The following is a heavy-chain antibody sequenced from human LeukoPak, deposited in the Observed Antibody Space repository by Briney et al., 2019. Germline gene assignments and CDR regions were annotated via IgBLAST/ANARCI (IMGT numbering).Heavy chain of an antibody. V-gene: IGHV3-23*01. CDR2: ISGSGGST. CDR3: ARDYDILTGYPEYYGMDV. CDR1: GFTFSSYA. D-gene: IGHD3-9*01. J-gene: IGHJ6*02. Sequence: GGSLRLSCAASGFTFSSYAMSWVRQAPGKGLEWVSVISGSGGSTYYADSVKGRFTISRDNSKNTLYLQMNSLRAEDTAVYYCARDYDILTGYPEYYGMDVWGQGTTVTVSS.